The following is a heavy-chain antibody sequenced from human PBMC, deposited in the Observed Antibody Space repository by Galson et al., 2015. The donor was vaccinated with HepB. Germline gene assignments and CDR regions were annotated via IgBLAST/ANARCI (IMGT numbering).Heavy chain of an antibody. V-gene: IGHV3-48*01. Sequence: SLRLSCAASGFTFSTYNMNWVRQAPGKGLEWVSYISGSSGSIYYADSLKGRFTISRDNAKNSLSLQMSSLRVEDTAVYYCARDPMVGASVAMDVWGQGTTVTVSS. CDR3: ARDPMVGASVAMDV. CDR1: GFTFSTYN. D-gene: IGHD1-26*01. J-gene: IGHJ6*02. CDR2: ISGSSGSI.